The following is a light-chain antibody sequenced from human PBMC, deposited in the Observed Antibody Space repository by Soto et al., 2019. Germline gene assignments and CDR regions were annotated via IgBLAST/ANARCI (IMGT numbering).Light chain of an antibody. Sequence: QSVLTQPPSASGAPGQRVTISCSGSSSNIGSNSVYWYQQLPGTAPKLLIYLNDRRPSGVPDRFSGSKSGTSASLAISGLRSEDEADYYCGAWDDSLSGRLFGTGTKVTVL. CDR3: GAWDDSLSGRL. V-gene: IGLV1-47*01. J-gene: IGLJ1*01. CDR2: LND. CDR1: SSNIGSNS.